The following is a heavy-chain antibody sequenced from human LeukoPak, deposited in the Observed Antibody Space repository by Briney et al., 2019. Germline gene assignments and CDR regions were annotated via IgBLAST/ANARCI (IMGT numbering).Heavy chain of an antibody. CDR3: AKYFASGSYYKLPH. D-gene: IGHD3-10*01. J-gene: IGHJ1*01. CDR1: GFTFSSYA. Sequence: GGSLRLSCASSGFTFSSYAMSWVRQAPGKGLEWVSTISGSGAYTYYADSVKGRFTISRDNSKNALYLQMNSLRAEDTAVYYCAKYFASGSYYKLPHWGQGTLVTVSS. CDR2: ISGSGAYT. V-gene: IGHV3-23*01.